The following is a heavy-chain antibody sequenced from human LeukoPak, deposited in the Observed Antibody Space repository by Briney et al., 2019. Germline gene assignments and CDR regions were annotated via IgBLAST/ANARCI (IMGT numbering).Heavy chain of an antibody. CDR3: AKELEWAYYYGMDV. CDR1: GFTFSSYA. Sequence: GGSLRLSCAASGFTFSSYAMSWVHQAPGKGLEWVSAISGSGGSTYYADSVKGRFTISRDNSKNTLYLQMNSLRAEDTAVYYCAKELEWAYYYGMDVWGQGTTVTVSS. J-gene: IGHJ6*02. D-gene: IGHD1-1*01. V-gene: IGHV3-23*01. CDR2: ISGSGGST.